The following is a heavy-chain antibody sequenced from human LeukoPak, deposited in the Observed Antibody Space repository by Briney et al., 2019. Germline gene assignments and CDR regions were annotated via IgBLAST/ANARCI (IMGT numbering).Heavy chain of an antibody. Sequence: GGSLRLSCAASGFTFSSYSMNWVRQAPGKGLEWVSSISSSSSYIYYADSVKGRFTISRDNAKNSLYLQMNSLRAEDTAVYYCARVAWIQSNWFDPWGQGTLVTVSS. D-gene: IGHD5-18*01. CDR3: ARVAWIQSNWFDP. CDR1: GFTFSSYS. J-gene: IGHJ5*02. V-gene: IGHV3-21*06. CDR2: ISSSSSYI.